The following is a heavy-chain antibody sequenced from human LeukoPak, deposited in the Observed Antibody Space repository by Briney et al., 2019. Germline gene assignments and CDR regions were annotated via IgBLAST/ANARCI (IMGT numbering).Heavy chain of an antibody. D-gene: IGHD5-12*01. Sequence: GGSLRLSCAASGFTFSSYAMSWVRQAPGKGLEWVSAISGSGGSTYYADSVKGRFTISRDNSKNTLYLQMNSLRAEDTAVYYCAKSYSLLGIVATIPLFDYWGQGTLVTVSS. V-gene: IGHV3-23*01. CDR3: AKSYSLLGIVATIPLFDY. J-gene: IGHJ4*02. CDR1: GFTFSSYA. CDR2: ISGSGGST.